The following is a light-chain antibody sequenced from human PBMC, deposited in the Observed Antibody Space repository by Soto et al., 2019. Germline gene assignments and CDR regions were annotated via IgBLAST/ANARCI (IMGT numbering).Light chain of an antibody. Sequence: DIQMTQSPSSLSASVGDRVTIVCQASQDISNYLNWYQQKPGKAPKRLIYAASSLQSGVPSRFSGSGSGTEFTLTISSLQPEDFATYYCLQHNSYPLTFGGGTKVEIK. CDR2: AAS. CDR3: LQHNSYPLT. J-gene: IGKJ4*01. V-gene: IGKV1-17*01. CDR1: QDISNY.